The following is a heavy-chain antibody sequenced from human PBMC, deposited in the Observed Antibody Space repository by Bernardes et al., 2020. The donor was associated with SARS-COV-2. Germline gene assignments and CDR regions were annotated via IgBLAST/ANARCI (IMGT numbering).Heavy chain of an antibody. CDR3: ARRDPTSWGLVH. D-gene: IGHD2-2*01. J-gene: IGHJ4*02. V-gene: IGHV3-30*14. CDR1: GFTFNTYS. CDR2: ISDDGSNK. Sequence: GGSLRLSCAASGFTFNTYSIHWVRQAPGKGLEWVAVISDDGSNKEDADSVKGRFTISRDNSQNTLYLQMNSLRAEDTAVYYCARRDPTSWGLVHWGQGTLVTVSS.